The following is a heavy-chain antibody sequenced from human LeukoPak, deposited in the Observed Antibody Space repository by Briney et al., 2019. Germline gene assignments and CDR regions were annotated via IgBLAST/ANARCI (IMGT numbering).Heavy chain of an antibody. CDR3: ARHYGSGSYSARLRAFDI. CDR2: IYYSGST. V-gene: IGHV4-59*08. CDR1: GGSISSYY. D-gene: IGHD3-10*01. Sequence: SETLSLTCTVSGGSISSYYWSWIRQPPGKGLEWIGYIYYSGSTNYNPSLESRVTISVDTSKNQFSLKLSSVTAADTAVYYCARHYGSGSYSARLRAFDIWGQGTMVTVSS. J-gene: IGHJ3*02.